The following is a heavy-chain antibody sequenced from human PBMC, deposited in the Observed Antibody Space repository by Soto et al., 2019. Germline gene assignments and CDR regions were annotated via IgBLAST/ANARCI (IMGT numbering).Heavy chain of an antibody. CDR1: GGSFNSDS. Sequence: QVRLVQSGAEVKKPGSSMKVSCKASGGSFNSDSMTWVRQAPGQGLEWMGRILPLFAKTTYAQQFQGRVTITADKATSTVYMELNSLTSQDTAVYYCARDRAYGSLEYWGQGTLVAVSS. D-gene: IGHD3-16*01. J-gene: IGHJ4*02. CDR2: ILPLFAKT. V-gene: IGHV1-69*08. CDR3: ARDRAYGSLEY.